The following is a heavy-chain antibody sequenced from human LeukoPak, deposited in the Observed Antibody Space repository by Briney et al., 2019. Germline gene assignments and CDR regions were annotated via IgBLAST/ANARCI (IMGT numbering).Heavy chain of an antibody. V-gene: IGHV3-74*01. CDR2: INSDGSWT. Sequence: GGSLRLSCAASGNYWMHWVRQAPGKGLVWVSHINSDGSWTSYADSVKGRFTISKDNAKNTVYLQMNSLRAEDTAVYYCVSFYESYWGWGTLVTVSS. D-gene: IGHD2/OR15-2a*01. CDR3: VSFYESY. CDR1: GNYW. J-gene: IGHJ4*02.